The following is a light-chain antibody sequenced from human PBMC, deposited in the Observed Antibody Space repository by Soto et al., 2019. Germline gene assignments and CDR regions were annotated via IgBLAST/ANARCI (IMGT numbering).Light chain of an antibody. CDR2: GPS. Sequence: EIVMTQSPATLSVPPGDRATLSCRASESVRSNLAWYQQKPGQAPRLLIHGPSIMAADIPDRFSGSRSGTAFTLTITTLHSEDFAVYYCQQYYDWPTITFGQGTRLE. V-gene: IGKV3-15*01. J-gene: IGKJ5*01. CDR3: QQYYDWPTIT. CDR1: ESVRSN.